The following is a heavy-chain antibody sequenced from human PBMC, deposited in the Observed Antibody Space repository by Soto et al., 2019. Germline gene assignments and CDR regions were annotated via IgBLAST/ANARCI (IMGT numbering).Heavy chain of an antibody. CDR1: GFTFSSYA. Sequence: PGGSLRLSCAASGFTFSSYAMSWVRQAPGKGLEWVSSISSSSSNIYNADSVKGRFTISRDNAQSSLYLQMSSLSAEDTAIYYCARGRFPEGNQLLSFLDYWGPGTLVTVSS. V-gene: IGHV3-21*01. D-gene: IGHD2-2*01. J-gene: IGHJ4*02. CDR3: ARGRFPEGNQLLSFLDY. CDR2: ISSSSSNI.